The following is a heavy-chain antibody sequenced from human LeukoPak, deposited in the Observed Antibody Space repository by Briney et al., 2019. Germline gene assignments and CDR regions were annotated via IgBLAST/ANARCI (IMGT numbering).Heavy chain of an antibody. D-gene: IGHD3-22*01. CDR2: IYYSGST. J-gene: IGHJ3*02. Sequence: SETLSLTCTVSGGSISSYYWSWIRQTPGKGLEWIGYIYYSGSTDYNPSLKSRVTISVDTSKNQFSLKLSSVTAADTAVYYCARHIPDYYDSSGYYRRGDAFDIWGQGTMVTAS. CDR1: GGSISSYY. CDR3: ARHIPDYYDSSGYYRRGDAFDI. V-gene: IGHV4-59*01.